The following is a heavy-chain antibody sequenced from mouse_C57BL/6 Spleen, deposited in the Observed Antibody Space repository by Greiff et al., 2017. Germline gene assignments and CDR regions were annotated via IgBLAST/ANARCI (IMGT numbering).Heavy chain of an antibody. CDR1: GYSITSGYY. D-gene: IGHD2-2*01. CDR2: ISYDGSN. CDR3: AIYYGYDAGYAMDY. Sequence: EVKLQESGPGLVKPSQSLSLTCSVTGYSITSGYYWNWLRQFPGNKLEWMGYISYDGSNNYNPSLKNRISITRDTSKNQFFLKLNSVTTEDTATYYCAIYYGYDAGYAMDYWGQGTSVTVSS. J-gene: IGHJ4*01. V-gene: IGHV3-6*01.